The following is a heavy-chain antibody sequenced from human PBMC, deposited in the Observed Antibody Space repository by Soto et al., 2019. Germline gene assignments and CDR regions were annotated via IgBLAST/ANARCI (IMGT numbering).Heavy chain of an antibody. CDR1: GFTFSSYA. V-gene: IGHV3-23*01. D-gene: IGHD6-19*01. J-gene: IGHJ4*02. CDR3: ARRSSGWYFDY. Sequence: EVQLLESGGGLVQPGGSLRLSCAASGFTFSSYAMSWVRQAPGKGLEWVSAISGSGGSTYYADSVKGRFTISRDNSKNPVYLQMNSLTADDTAVYYCARRSSGWYFDYWGQGALVTVSS. CDR2: ISGSGGST.